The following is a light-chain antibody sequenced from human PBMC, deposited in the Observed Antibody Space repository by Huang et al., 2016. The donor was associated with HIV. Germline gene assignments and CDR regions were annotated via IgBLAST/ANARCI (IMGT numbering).Light chain of an antibody. CDR3: LQGTFWPPT. Sequence: DVVMTQFPLSLPVTLGQPASITCKSSQSLLYSDGFTYLRWFHQRPGQPPRRLFYKVFRRDSGVPDRISGSGSASDFTLRFSRVEAEDVGIYYGLQGTFWPPTFGPGTKLEIK. CDR2: KVF. J-gene: IGKJ3*01. CDR1: QSLLYSDGFTY. V-gene: IGKV2-30*01.